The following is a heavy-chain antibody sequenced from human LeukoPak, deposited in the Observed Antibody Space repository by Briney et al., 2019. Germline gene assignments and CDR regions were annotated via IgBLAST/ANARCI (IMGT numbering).Heavy chain of an antibody. CDR1: GGSISSSSYY. CDR2: IYHSGST. D-gene: IGHD4-17*01. J-gene: IGHJ4*02. Sequence: SETLSLTCTVSGGSISSSSYYWGWIRQPPGKGLEWIGEIYHSGSTNYNPSLKSRVTISVDKSKNQFSLKLSSVTAADTAVYYCARGSYDYGDYGEFDYWGQGTLVTVSS. V-gene: IGHV4-39*07. CDR3: ARGSYDYGDYGEFDY.